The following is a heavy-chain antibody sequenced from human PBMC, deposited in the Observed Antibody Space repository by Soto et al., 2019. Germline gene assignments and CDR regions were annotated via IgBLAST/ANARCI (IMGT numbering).Heavy chain of an antibody. Sequence: QVQLVQSGAEVKKPGASVKASCKASGYTFTSYGISWVRQAPGQGLEWMGWINAYNGNTNYAQKLAGRVAMPTETLTTRAYRELRSLRSGERAVNYCARVLAPFDPWGQGDLVTVSS. CDR1: GYTFTSYG. CDR2: INAYNGNT. V-gene: IGHV1-18*01. J-gene: IGHJ5*02. D-gene: IGHD2-15*01. CDR3: ARVLAPFDP.